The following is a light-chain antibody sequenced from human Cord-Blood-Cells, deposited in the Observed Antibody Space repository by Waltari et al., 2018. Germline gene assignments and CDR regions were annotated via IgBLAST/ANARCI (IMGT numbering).Light chain of an antibody. CDR3: QQSYSTPLT. Sequence: DIQMTKYPSSLSASVGDRVTITCRASQSISSYLNWYQQKPGKAPKLLIYAASSLQSGVAAKFCGSASETEFTLTISSLQPEDFATYYCQQSYSTPLTFGGGTKVEIK. V-gene: IGKV1-39*01. J-gene: IGKJ4*01. CDR1: QSISSY. CDR2: AAS.